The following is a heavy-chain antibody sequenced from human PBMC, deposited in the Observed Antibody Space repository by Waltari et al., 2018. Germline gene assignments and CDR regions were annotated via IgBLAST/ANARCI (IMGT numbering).Heavy chain of an antibody. Sequence: QLQLQESGPGLVKPSETLSLTCTVSGGSISSSSYYWGWIRQPPGKGLEWIGSIYYSGSTYYNPSLKSRVTISVDTSKNQFSLKLSSVTAADTAVYYCAKEASHNWFDPWGQGTLVTVSS. V-gene: IGHV4-39*01. CDR2: IYYSGST. CDR1: GGSISSSSYY. J-gene: IGHJ5*02. D-gene: IGHD5-12*01. CDR3: AKEASHNWFDP.